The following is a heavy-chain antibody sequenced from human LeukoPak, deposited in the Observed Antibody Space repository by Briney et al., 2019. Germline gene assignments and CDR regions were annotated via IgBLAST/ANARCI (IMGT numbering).Heavy chain of an antibody. V-gene: IGHV3-7*01. CDR3: AREDWGPDY. CDR1: GFTFTGYW. D-gene: IGHD7-27*01. CDR2: IKQDGSQK. J-gene: IGHJ4*02. Sequence: GGSLRLSCVASGFTFTGYWMVWVRQAPGKGLEWVANIKQDGSQKHYVDSVKGRFTISRDNAKKSLYLQMSNLRAEDTGVYYCAREDWGPDYWGQGTLVTVSS.